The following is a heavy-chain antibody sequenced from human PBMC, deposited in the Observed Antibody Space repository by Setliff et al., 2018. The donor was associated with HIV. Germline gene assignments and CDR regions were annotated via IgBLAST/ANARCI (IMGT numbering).Heavy chain of an antibody. CDR1: GDTFSTFA. V-gene: IGHV1-69*13. J-gene: IGHJ4*02. Sequence: SVKVSCKASGDTFSTFAIIWVRQAPGQGLEWMGGIIPKSNTPDYAQIFKGRLTITADESTSTAHMELVGRTSEDTAVYYCARGSPIVWFGEFLYPEIDYWGQGSLVTVSS. CDR2: IIPKSNTP. D-gene: IGHD3-10*01. CDR3: ARGSPIVWFGEFLYPEIDY.